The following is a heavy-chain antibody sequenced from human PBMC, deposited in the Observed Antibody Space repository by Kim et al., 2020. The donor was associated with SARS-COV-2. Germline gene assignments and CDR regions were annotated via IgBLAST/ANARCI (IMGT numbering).Heavy chain of an antibody. Sequence: GGSLRLSCAASGFTFRSFWMSWVRQAPGKGLEWVANIKQDGSEKHYVDSVKGRFTISRDNAKNSVYLQMNSLRDEDTAVYYCARDHAGYAGAADYWGQGTLVTVAS. V-gene: IGHV3-7*01. CDR3: ARDHAGYAGAADY. D-gene: IGHD5-12*01. CDR2: IKQDGSEK. CDR1: GFTFRSFW. J-gene: IGHJ4*02.